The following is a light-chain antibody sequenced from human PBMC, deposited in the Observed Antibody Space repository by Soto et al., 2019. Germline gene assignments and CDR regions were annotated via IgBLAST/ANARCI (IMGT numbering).Light chain of an antibody. Sequence: QSDLTQPASVSGSPGQSITISCTGTSSDVGGYNYVSWYQHLPGKAPKLIIYYVSNRPSGVSDRFSGSKSGNTASLTISGLQAEDEADYYCSSHASSRTLVFGLGTKVT. V-gene: IGLV2-14*01. J-gene: IGLJ1*01. CDR1: SSDVGGYNY. CDR2: YVS. CDR3: SSHASSRTLV.